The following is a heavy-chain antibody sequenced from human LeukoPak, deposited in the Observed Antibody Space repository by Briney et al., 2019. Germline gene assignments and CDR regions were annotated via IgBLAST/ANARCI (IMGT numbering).Heavy chain of an antibody. V-gene: IGHV4-39*07. J-gene: IGHJ6*03. D-gene: IGHD5-18*01. CDR1: GGSISSSSYY. CDR3: ARGLQLWLPSYYYYMDV. CDR2: IYYSGST. Sequence: PSETLSLTCTVSGGSISSSSYYWGWIRQPPGKGLEWIGSIYYSGSTYYNPSLKSRVTISVDTSKNQFSLKLSSVTAADTAVYYCARGLQLWLPSYYYYMDVWGKGTTVTVSS.